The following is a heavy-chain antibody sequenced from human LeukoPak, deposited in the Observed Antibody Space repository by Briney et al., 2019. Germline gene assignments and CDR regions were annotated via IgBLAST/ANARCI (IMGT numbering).Heavy chain of an antibody. CDR1: GFSFDDYA. V-gene: IGHV3-9*03. Sequence: GGSLRPSCAASGFSFDDYAMHWVRQAPGKGLEWVSAISWNSGSIGYADSVKGRFTISRDNAKNSLYLQMNSLRAEDMALYYCAKDSSATVTNAGFDAFDIWGQGTMVTVSS. CDR2: ISWNSGSI. CDR3: AKDSSATVTNAGFDAFDI. D-gene: IGHD4-17*01. J-gene: IGHJ3*02.